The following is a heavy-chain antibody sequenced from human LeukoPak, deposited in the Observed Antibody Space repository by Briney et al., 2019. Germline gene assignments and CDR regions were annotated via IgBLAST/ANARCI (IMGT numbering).Heavy chain of an antibody. J-gene: IGHJ6*04. CDR1: GFTFSGYW. CDR2: IKQDGGEK. Sequence: GGSLRLSCAASGFTFSGYWMSWLRQAPGKGLEWVANIKQDGGEKYYVDSVKRRFTIFRDNAKNSLYLQMNSLRAEDTAVYYCARDRGFGQADVWGKGTTVTVSS. CDR3: ARDRGFGQADV. D-gene: IGHD3-10*01. V-gene: IGHV3-7*01.